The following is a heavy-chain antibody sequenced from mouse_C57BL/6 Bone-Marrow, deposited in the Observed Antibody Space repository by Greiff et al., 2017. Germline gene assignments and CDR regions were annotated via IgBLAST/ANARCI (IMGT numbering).Heavy chain of an antibody. D-gene: IGHD2-3*01. Sequence: QVQLQQPGAELVKPGASVKMSCKASGYTFTSYWITWVKQRPGQGLEWIGDIYPGSGSTNYNEKFKSKATLTVDTSSSTAYMQLSSLTSEDSAVYYCAIDDGYYGYYAMDYWGQGTSVTVSS. CDR1: GYTFTSYW. CDR2: IYPGSGST. CDR3: AIDDGYYGYYAMDY. V-gene: IGHV1-55*01. J-gene: IGHJ4*01.